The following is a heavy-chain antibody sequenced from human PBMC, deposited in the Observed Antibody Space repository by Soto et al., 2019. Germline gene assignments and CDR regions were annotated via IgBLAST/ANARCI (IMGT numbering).Heavy chain of an antibody. CDR2: IWYDGSNK. Sequence: QVQLVESGGGVVQPGRSLKLSCAASGFTFSSYGMHWVRQAPGKGLEGVAVIWYDGSNKYYADSVKGRFTISRDNSKNTLYLQMNSLRAEDTAVYYCARDSDDSSGYYSDYCGHGTLVTVAS. J-gene: IGHJ4*01. CDR3: ARDSDDSSGYYSDY. CDR1: GFTFSSYG. V-gene: IGHV3-33*01. D-gene: IGHD3-22*01.